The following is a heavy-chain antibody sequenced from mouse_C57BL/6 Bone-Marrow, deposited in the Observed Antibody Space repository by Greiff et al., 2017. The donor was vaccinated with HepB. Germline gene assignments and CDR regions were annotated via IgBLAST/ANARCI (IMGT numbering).Heavy chain of an antibody. J-gene: IGHJ1*03. D-gene: IGHD1-1*01. CDR2: IWSGGST. V-gene: IGHV2-2*01. CDR1: GFSLTSYC. Sequence: VQLQQSGPGLVQPSQSLSISCTVSGFSLTSYCVHWVRQSPGKGLEWLGVIWSGGSTDYNAAFISRLSISKDNSKSQVFFKMNSLQADDTAIYYCARSATVVATDWYFDVWGTGTTVTVSS. CDR3: ARSATVVATDWYFDV.